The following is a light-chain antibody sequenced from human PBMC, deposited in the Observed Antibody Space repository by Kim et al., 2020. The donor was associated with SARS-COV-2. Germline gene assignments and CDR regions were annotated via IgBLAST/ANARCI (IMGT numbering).Light chain of an antibody. Sequence: SITITFTGTSSDVGGYNYVSWYQQHPGKAPKLMIYDVSKRPSGVSNRFSGSKSGNTASLTISGLQAEDEADYYCSSYTSSSTLFGGGTQLTVL. J-gene: IGLJ2*01. CDR2: DVS. V-gene: IGLV2-14*04. CDR1: SSDVGGYNY. CDR3: SSYTSSSTL.